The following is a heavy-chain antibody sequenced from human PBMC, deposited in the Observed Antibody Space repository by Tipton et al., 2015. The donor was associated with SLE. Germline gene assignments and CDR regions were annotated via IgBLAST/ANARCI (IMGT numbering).Heavy chain of an antibody. CDR2: SHHRGNP. CDR1: GGSISSSYY. D-gene: IGHD2-2*01. CDR3: ARPPLSYCASTSCFDV. Sequence: TLSLTCTVSGGSISSSYYWGWIRQSPGKGLEWIGTSHHRGNPYYNPSLKRRVTISLDTSKNQFSLNLRSVTAADTAVYYCARPPLSYCASTSCFDVWGQGTLVTVSS. J-gene: IGHJ4*02. V-gene: IGHV4-39*07.